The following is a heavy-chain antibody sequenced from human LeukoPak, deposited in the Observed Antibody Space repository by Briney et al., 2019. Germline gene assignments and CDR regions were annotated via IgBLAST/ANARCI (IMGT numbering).Heavy chain of an antibody. J-gene: IGHJ2*01. Sequence: SQTLSLTFAISGDSVSSNSAAWTWIRQSPSRGLEWLGRTYYRSKWYNDYAVSVNTRITISPDTSKNQFSLQLNSVTPEDTAVYYCARGQANWYFDVWGRGTLVTVSS. V-gene: IGHV6-1*01. CDR1: GDSVSSNSAA. CDR3: ARGQANWYFDV. CDR2: TYYRSKWYN.